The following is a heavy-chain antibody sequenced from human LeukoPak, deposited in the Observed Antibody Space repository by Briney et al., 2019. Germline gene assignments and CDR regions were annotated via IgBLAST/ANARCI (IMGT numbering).Heavy chain of an antibody. D-gene: IGHD3-22*01. J-gene: IGHJ4*02. CDR3: ARDEVQYYYDSYYDY. Sequence: ASVKVSCKASGYTFTGYYMHWVRQAPGQGLEWMGWINPNSGGTNYAQKFQGRVTMTRDTSISTAYMELSRLRSDDTAVYYCARDEVQYYYDSYYDYWGQGTLVTVPS. CDR1: GYTFTGYY. V-gene: IGHV1-2*02. CDR2: INPNSGGT.